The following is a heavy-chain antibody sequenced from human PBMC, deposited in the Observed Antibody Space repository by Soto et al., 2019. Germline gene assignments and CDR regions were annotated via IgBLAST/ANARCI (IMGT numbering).Heavy chain of an antibody. CDR2: IKSKTDGGTT. CDR3: TTEWMITFGGVIEGIDY. D-gene: IGHD3-16*02. J-gene: IGHJ4*02. Sequence: GGSLRLSCAASGFTFSNAWMSWVRQAPGKGLEWVGRIKSKTDGGTTDYAAPVKGRFTISRDDSKNTLYLQMNSLKTEDTAVYYCTTEWMITFGGVIEGIDYWGQGTLVTVSS. V-gene: IGHV3-15*01. CDR1: GFTFSNAW.